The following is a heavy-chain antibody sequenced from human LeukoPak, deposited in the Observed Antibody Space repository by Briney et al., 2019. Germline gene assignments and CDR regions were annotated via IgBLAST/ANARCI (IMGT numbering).Heavy chain of an antibody. CDR1: EFTFSNAW. Sequence: GGSRSLSWAAPEFTFSNAWRSWVRQAPGKGLEWVGRIKSKANGGTTDYAAPVKGRFTISRDDSKNTLYLQMNSLRTEDAAVYFCATEPHFVYWGQGTLVTVSS. CDR2: IKSKANGGTT. J-gene: IGHJ4*02. CDR3: ATEPHFVY. V-gene: IGHV3-15*01.